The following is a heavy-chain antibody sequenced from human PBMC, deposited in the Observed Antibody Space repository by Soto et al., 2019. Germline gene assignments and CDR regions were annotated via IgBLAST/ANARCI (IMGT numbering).Heavy chain of an antibody. CDR1: GGTFSSYA. CDR2: IIPIFGTA. J-gene: IGHJ6*02. CDR3: ARDPRITIFGVVPSTGYGMDV. V-gene: IGHV1-69*13. D-gene: IGHD3-3*01. Sequence: SVKVSCKASGGTFSSYAISWVRQAPGQGLEWMGGIIPIFGTANYAQKFQGRVTITADESTSTAYMELSSLRSEDTAVYYCARDPRITIFGVVPSTGYGMDVWGQGTMVTVSS.